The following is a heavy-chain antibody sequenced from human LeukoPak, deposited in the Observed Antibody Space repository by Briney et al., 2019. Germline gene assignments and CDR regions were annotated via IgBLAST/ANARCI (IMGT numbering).Heavy chain of an antibody. CDR1: GGSISSYY. J-gene: IGHJ4*02. CDR3: ARGHRTLGY. V-gene: IGHV4-59*12. Sequence: PSETLSLTCTVSGGSISSYYWSWIRQPPGKGLEWIGYIYYSGSTNYNPSLKSRVTISVDTSKNQFSLKLSSVTAADTAVYYCARGHRTLGYWGQGTLVTVSS. CDR2: IYYSGST.